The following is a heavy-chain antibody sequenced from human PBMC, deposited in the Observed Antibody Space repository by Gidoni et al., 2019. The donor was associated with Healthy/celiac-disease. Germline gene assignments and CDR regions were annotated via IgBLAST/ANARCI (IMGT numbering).Heavy chain of an antibody. D-gene: IGHD1-26*01. J-gene: IGHJ5*02. Sequence: EVQLVESGGGLVQPGGSLRLSCGASGFTFSSYWMHWVRPASGKGLVWVSRINSDGSSTSYADSVKGRFTISRDNAKNTLYLQMNSLRAEDTAVYYCARGSYSGSYDPWGQGTLVTVSS. CDR2: INSDGSST. CDR3: ARGSYSGSYDP. CDR1: GFTFSSYW. V-gene: IGHV3-74*01.